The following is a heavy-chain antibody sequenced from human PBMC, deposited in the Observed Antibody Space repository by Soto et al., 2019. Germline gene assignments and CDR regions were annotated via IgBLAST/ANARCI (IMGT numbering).Heavy chain of an antibody. Sequence: SSETLSLTCTFSDCSISSYYWSLLRQPPGKGLEWIGYIYDSGSTLYNPSLKSRVTISVDRPNNQFSLKLSSVTAADTAIYYCAGDIRSGSYRFDYWGQGALVTVSS. D-gene: IGHD1-26*01. J-gene: IGHJ4*02. CDR2: IYDSGST. CDR1: DCSISSYY. V-gene: IGHV4-59*08. CDR3: AGDIRSGSYRFDY.